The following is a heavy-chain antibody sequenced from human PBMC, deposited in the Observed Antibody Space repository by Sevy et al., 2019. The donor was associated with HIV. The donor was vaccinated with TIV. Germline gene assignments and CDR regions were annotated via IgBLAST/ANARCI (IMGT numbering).Heavy chain of an antibody. V-gene: IGHV4-31*01. CDR2: IYYSGST. D-gene: IGHD6-13*01. Sequence: TLSLTCTVSGGSISSGGYYWSWIRQHPGKGLEWIGYIYYSGSTYYNPSLKSLVTISVDTSKNQFSLKLSSVTAADTAVYYCARDTSSWVGRGFDYWGQGTLVTVSS. J-gene: IGHJ4*02. CDR1: GGSISSGGYY. CDR3: ARDTSSWVGRGFDY.